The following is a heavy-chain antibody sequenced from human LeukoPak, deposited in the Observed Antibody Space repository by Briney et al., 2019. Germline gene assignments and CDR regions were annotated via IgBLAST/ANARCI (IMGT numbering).Heavy chain of an antibody. CDR2: IYYTGTT. D-gene: IGHD6-13*01. J-gene: IGHJ4*02. V-gene: IGHV4-39*07. CDR3: AREEYSSDWYGHDS. CDR1: GGSMSSASSY. Sequence: SETLSLTCTVSGGSMSSASSYWGWIRQPPGRGLEWIGSIYYTGTTFDNPSLKSRVTLSVDTSKNQFSLRLTSVTAADTAFYYCAREEYSSDWYGHDSWGQGTLVTVSS.